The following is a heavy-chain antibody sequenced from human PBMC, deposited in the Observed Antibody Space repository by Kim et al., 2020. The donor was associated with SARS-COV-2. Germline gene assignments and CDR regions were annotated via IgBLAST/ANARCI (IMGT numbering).Heavy chain of an antibody. J-gene: IGHJ6*03. V-gene: IGHV1-8*01. CDR3: ARVFGFYYHYMDV. Sequence: YAKKVPGRVTMAWNTSTSTAYMELSGLRSEDTAVYYCARVFGFYYHYMDVWGKGTTVTVSS. D-gene: IGHD3-10*01.